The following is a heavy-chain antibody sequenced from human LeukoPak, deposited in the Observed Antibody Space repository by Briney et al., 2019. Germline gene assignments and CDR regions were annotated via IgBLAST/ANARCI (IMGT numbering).Heavy chain of an antibody. Sequence: SGTLSLSCTVSGGSISGYYWSWIRQPPGKGLEWVGYIYYSGSTNYNPSPKSRVTISVDTSKNQFSLKLSSVTAADTAASYCARHSGGGPAALSYFDYWGQGTLVTVSS. V-gene: IGHV4-59*08. CDR1: GGSISGYY. CDR2: IYYSGST. J-gene: IGHJ4*02. CDR3: ARHSGGGPAALSYFDY. D-gene: IGHD2-2*01.